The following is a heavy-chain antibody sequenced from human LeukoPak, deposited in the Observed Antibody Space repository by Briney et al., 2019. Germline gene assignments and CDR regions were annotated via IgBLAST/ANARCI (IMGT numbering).Heavy chain of an antibody. V-gene: IGHV3-23*01. Sequence: GGSLRLACSVSGFTFISYGMSWVRQAPGKGLEWVSAISGSGGSTYYADSVKGRLTISRDNSKNTLYLQMNSLRAEDTAVYYCARVVPPTDYGSGSYFWDPYYFDYWGQGTLVTVSS. J-gene: IGHJ4*02. CDR1: GFTFISYG. D-gene: IGHD3-10*01. CDR3: ARVVPPTDYGSGSYFWDPYYFDY. CDR2: ISGSGGST.